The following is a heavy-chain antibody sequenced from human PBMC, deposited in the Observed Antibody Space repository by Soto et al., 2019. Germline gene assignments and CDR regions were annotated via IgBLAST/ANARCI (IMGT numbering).Heavy chain of an antibody. J-gene: IGHJ4*02. CDR1: GGSVSNKTYY. CDR3: ARTTAVPNTLRSRYFFDY. V-gene: IGHV4-61*01. D-gene: IGHD4-17*01. Sequence: QVQLQESGPGLVKPSETLSLTCSVSGGSVSNKTYYWSWLRQPPGKGLEWNGYVYYSGTTNYNPPLKSRVTISVDMSKKQFSLRLSSVTAADTALYFCARTTAVPNTLRSRYFFDYWGQGTLVTVSS. CDR2: VYYSGTT.